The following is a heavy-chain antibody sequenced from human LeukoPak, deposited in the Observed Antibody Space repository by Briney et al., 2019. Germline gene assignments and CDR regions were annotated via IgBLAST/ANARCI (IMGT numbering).Heavy chain of an antibody. Sequence: GASVKVSCKASGGTFSSYAISWVRQAPGQGLEWMGGIIPIFGTANYAQKFQGRVTITADESTSTAYMELSSLRSEDTAVYYCATGIPPYSSSSGLSRWTITPTSYYFDYWGQGTLVTVSS. CDR1: GGTFSSYA. V-gene: IGHV1-69*01. CDR3: ATGIPPYSSSSGLSRWTITPTSYYFDY. D-gene: IGHD6-6*01. J-gene: IGHJ4*02. CDR2: IIPIFGTA.